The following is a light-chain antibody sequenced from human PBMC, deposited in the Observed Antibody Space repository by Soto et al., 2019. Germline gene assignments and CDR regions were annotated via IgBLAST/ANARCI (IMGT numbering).Light chain of an antibody. Sequence: QSALTQPASVSGSPGQSITISCTGTGSDIGGYNYVSWYQQYPGNAPKLIISEVTNRPSGISNRFSGFKSANTAFLIISGLQAEDEADYYCQSYDSSLSGYVVFGGGTKLTVL. CDR1: GSDIGGYNY. J-gene: IGLJ2*01. V-gene: IGLV2-14*01. CDR3: QSYDSSLSGYVV. CDR2: EVT.